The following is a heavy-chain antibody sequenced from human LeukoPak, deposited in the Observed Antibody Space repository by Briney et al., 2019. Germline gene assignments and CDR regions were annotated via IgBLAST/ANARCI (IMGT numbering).Heavy chain of an antibody. CDR1: GFTFSRYW. J-gene: IGHJ1*01. CDR3: ATGNYYDSRGYYTFGH. D-gene: IGHD3-22*01. V-gene: IGHV3-74*01. Sequence: GGSLRLTCAASGFTFSRYWMHWVRQAPGKGLVWVSRINGDGSTTSYADSVKGGFTISRDNAKNTLYLQMNSLRAEDTAVYYCATGNYYDSRGYYTFGHWGQGTLVTVSS. CDR2: INGDGSTT.